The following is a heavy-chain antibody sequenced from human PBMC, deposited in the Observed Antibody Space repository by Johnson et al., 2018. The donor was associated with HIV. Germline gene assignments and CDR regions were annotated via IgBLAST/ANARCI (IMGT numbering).Heavy chain of an antibody. V-gene: IGHV3-7*05. CDR2: IKQDGSEK. J-gene: IGHJ3*02. CDR1: GFTFSSYC. Sequence: VQLVESGGGLVQPGGPLRLSCAASGFTFSSYCMTWVRQAPGKGLEWVANIKQDGSEKYYVDSVKGRFTISRDNAKNSLYLQMNSLRAEDTALYYCTSKVRYAFDIWGQGTMVTVSS. CDR3: TSKVRYAFDI.